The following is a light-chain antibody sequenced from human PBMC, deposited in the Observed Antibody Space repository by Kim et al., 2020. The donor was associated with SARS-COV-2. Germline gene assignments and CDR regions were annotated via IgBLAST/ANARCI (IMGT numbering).Light chain of an antibody. CDR1: KLGDKY. J-gene: IGLJ2*01. V-gene: IGLV3-1*01. CDR2: QDT. Sequence: VSPGPTASLTCSGDKLGDKYACWYQQRPGQSPVLVIYQDTKRPSGIPERFSGSNSGNTATLTISGTQAMDEADYYCQAWDSSTAVFGGGTQLTVL. CDR3: QAWDSSTAV.